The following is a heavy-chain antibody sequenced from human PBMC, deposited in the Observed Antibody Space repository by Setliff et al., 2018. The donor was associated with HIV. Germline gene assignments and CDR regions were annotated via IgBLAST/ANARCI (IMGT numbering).Heavy chain of an antibody. Sequence: SETLSLTCTVSNYSISSGYYWGWLRQSPGKGLEWIGTIYHTGNTYYNPSLKSRVTISVDPSKNQLSLNLDSVTAADTAVYYCASSTILDAFDIWGQGTMVTVS. V-gene: IGHV4-38-2*02. CDR2: IYHTGNT. CDR3: ASSTILDAFDI. D-gene: IGHD5-12*01. J-gene: IGHJ3*02. CDR1: NYSISSGYY.